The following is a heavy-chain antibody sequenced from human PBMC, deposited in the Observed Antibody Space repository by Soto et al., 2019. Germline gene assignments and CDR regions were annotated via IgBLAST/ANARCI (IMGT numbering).Heavy chain of an antibody. CDR3: ARDEGRDCISTSCYRY. CDR2: IWHDGSQE. J-gene: IGHJ4*02. V-gene: IGHV3-33*01. Sequence: PGGSLRLSCAASGFTFSSHGMHWVRQAPGKVLEWVAVIWHDGSQEYYADSVKGRFTISRDNSKNMVYLQMNSLRAEDTAVYYCARDEGRDCISTSCYRYWGKGTLVTVSS. CDR1: GFTFSSHG. D-gene: IGHD2-2*02.